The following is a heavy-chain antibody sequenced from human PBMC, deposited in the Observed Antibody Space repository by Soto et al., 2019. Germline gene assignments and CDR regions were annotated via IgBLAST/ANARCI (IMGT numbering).Heavy chain of an antibody. D-gene: IGHD2-2*01. V-gene: IGHV1-2*04. Sequence: ASVKVSCKASGYTFTGYYMHWVRQAPGQGLEWMGWINHNSGGTNYAQKFQGWVTMTRDTSISTAYMELSRLRSDDTAVYYCARARYCSSTSCQPWEYYFDYWGQGTLVTVSS. J-gene: IGHJ4*02. CDR3: ARARYCSSTSCQPWEYYFDY. CDR1: GYTFTGYY. CDR2: INHNSGGT.